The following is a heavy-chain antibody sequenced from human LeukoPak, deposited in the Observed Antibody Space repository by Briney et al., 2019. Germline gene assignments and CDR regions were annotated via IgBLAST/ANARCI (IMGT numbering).Heavy chain of an antibody. CDR1: GFTFSSYS. CDR2: ISSSSSYI. Sequence: WSLRLSCAASGFTFSSYSMNWVRQAPGKGLEWVSSISSSSSYIYYADSVKGRFTISRDNAKNSLYLQMNSLRAEDTAVYYCARDGYYYGSGSYLWGQGTLVTVSS. CDR3: ARDGYYYGSGSYL. V-gene: IGHV3-21*01. D-gene: IGHD3-10*01. J-gene: IGHJ4*02.